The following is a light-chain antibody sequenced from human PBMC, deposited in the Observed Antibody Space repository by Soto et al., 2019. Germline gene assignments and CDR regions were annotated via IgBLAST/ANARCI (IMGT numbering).Light chain of an antibody. V-gene: IGKV3-20*01. CDR3: QQYGNSPPIT. J-gene: IGKJ4*01. Sequence: EIVLTQSPGTLSLSPGERATLSCRASQSIFNSYLAWYQQKPGQAPRLLIYGASIRATGIPDRFSGSGSGTDFTFTISRLEPEDFAVYYCQQYGNSPPITFGGGTKVEIK. CDR1: QSIFNSY. CDR2: GAS.